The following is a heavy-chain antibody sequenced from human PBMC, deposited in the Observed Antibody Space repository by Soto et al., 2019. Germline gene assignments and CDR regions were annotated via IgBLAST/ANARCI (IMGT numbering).Heavy chain of an antibody. CDR2: VKDGGHT. V-gene: IGHV4-34*01. D-gene: IGHD5-12*01. CDR3: ARGQEGVVATH. CDR1: GGSLSGYY. J-gene: IGHJ4*02. Sequence: QVQLQQWGPGLLKPSETLSRNCAVTGGSLSGYYWSWIRQAPGKGLAWMGDVKDGGHTNYSPPRRGRVTIASVAANNQFSLRLNSVTAADTGVYYCARGQEGVVATHWDQGSLVTVSS.